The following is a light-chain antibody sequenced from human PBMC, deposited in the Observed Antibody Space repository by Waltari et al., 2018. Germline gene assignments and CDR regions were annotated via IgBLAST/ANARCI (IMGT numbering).Light chain of an antibody. Sequence: QSVLTQPPSESAAPGPRVTIPCSGGSPNIGNNYVSWYRQFPGTAPKLLIYENTERPSGIPGRFSGSKSGTSATLDITGLQAGDEADYYCGTWDSSLSGAVLGGGTHLTVL. J-gene: IGLJ7*01. V-gene: IGLV1-51*02. CDR2: ENT. CDR3: GTWDSSLSGAV. CDR1: SPNIGNNY.